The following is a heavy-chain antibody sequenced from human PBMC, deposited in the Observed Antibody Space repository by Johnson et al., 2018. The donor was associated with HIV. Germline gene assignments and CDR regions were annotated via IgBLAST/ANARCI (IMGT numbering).Heavy chain of an antibody. Sequence: VQLVESGGGLVQPGGSLRLSCVASGFTFSSYDMHWVRQATGKGLEWVSGIGTAGDTYYPDSVKGRFTISRDNAKNSLYLQMNSLRAEDTALYYCARGDGGSTDAFDIWGQGTMVTVSS. CDR2: IGTAGDT. V-gene: IGHV3-13*01. J-gene: IGHJ3*02. CDR3: ARGDGGSTDAFDI. CDR1: GFTFSSYD. D-gene: IGHD1-26*01.